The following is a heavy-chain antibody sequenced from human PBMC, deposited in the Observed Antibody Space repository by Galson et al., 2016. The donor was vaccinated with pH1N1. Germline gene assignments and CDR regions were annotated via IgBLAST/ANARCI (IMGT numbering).Heavy chain of an antibody. J-gene: IGHJ6*02. Sequence: SVKVSCKASGGSFAKYAVSWVRQAPGQGLEWMGRIIPIYGTPNYAQKFQDRLTITADEYTTTVYMELNSLISADTAIYYCARPGRTETTKEGLARGYGMDVRGQGTTVTVSS. CDR2: IIPIYGTP. CDR1: GGSFAKYA. D-gene: IGHD1-1*01. CDR3: ARPGRTETTKEGLARGYGMDV. V-gene: IGHV1-69*13.